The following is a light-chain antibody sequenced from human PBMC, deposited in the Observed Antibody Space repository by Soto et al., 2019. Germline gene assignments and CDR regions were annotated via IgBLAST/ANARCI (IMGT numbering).Light chain of an antibody. CDR1: SSDVGGYKY. Sequence: QSALTQPASVSRAPGQSITISCTRTSSDVGGYKYVSWYQHQPGKAPKLMFYGVDNRPSGVSNRFSASKSGNTASLTISGLQAEDEAEYYCVSYTSTTTLVFGGGTKLTVL. V-gene: IGLV2-14*03. CDR2: GVD. J-gene: IGLJ2*01. CDR3: VSYTSTTTLV.